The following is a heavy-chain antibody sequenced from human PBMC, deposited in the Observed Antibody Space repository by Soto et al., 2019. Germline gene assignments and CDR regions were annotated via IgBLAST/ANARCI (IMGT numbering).Heavy chain of an antibody. D-gene: IGHD2-2*01. CDR1: GGSISSYY. V-gene: IGHV4-59*01. CDR2: IYYSGST. Sequence: PSETLSLTCTVSGGSISSYYWSWIRQPPGKGLEWIGYIYYSGSTNYNPSLKSRVTISVDTSKNQFSLKLSSVTAADTAVYYCAREQPQTSLEYCSSTSCPDAFDIWGQGTMVTVSS. CDR3: AREQPQTSLEYCSSTSCPDAFDI. J-gene: IGHJ3*02.